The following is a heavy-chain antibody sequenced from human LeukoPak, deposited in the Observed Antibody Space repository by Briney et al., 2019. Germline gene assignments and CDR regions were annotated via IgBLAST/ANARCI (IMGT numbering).Heavy chain of an antibody. CDR1: GFTFSSYS. V-gene: IGHV3-21*01. Sequence: PGGSLRLSCAASGFTFSSYSMNWVRQAPGKGLEWVSSISSSSSYIYYADSVKGRFTISRDNAKNSLYLQMNSLRAEDTAVYYCARDRITMVRGVTYYYYYMDVWGKGTTVTVSS. CDR3: ARDRITMVRGVTYYYYYMDV. J-gene: IGHJ6*03. D-gene: IGHD3-10*01. CDR2: ISSSSSYI.